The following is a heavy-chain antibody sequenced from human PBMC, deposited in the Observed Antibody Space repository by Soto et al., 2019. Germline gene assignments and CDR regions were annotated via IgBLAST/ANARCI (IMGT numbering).Heavy chain of an antibody. Sequence: XSVKGACKAAGYSLSNFGVGWVRQAPGQGLEWMGWISGYNGNTNSAQKFQGRVTMTTGTSTTTAYMEVRSLTSDDTAVYYCARDKGYGFGWSSSSGMDVWAQRTTVTVSS. CDR2: ISGYNGNT. D-gene: IGHD5-18*01. J-gene: IGHJ6*02. CDR3: ARDKGYGFGWSSSSGMDV. CDR1: GYSLSNFG. V-gene: IGHV1-18*01.